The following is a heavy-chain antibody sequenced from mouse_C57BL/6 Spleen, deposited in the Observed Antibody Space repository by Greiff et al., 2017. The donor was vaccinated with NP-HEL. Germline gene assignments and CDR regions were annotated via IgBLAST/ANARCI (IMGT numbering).Heavy chain of an antibody. V-gene: IGHV3-6*01. CDR1: GYSITSGYY. CDR3: AQTVVAKSFDY. J-gene: IGHJ2*01. Sequence: ESGPGLVKPSQSLSLTCSVTGYSITSGYYWNWIRQFPGNKLEWMGYIRYDGSNNYNPSFKNRISITRDTSKNQFFLKLNSVTTEDTATYYCAQTVVAKSFDYWGQGTTLTVSS. CDR2: IRYDGSN. D-gene: IGHD1-1*01.